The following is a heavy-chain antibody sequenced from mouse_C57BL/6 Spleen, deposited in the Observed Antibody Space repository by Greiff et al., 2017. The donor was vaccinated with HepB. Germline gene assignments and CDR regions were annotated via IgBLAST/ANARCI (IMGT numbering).Heavy chain of an antibody. V-gene: IGHV1-76*01. CDR2: IYPGSGNT. Sequence: QVQLQQSGAELVRPGASVKLSCKASGYTFTDYYINWVKQRPGQGLEWIARIYPGSGNTYYNEKFKGKATLTAEKSSSTAYMQLSSLTSEDSAVYFCARGDYYGSSYVLFAYWGQGTLVTVSA. CDR1: GYTFTDYY. D-gene: IGHD1-1*01. CDR3: ARGDYYGSSYVLFAY. J-gene: IGHJ3*01.